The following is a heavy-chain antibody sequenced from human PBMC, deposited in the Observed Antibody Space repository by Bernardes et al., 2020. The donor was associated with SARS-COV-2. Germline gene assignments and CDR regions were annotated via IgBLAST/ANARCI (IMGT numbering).Heavy chain of an antibody. V-gene: IGHV3-23*01. J-gene: IGHJ3*01. D-gene: IGHD6-13*01. CDR1: GFTFSFYG. Sequence: GGSLRLSCAASGFTFSFYGLSWVRQAPGKGLEWVSGISGRVDNAYYADSVQGRFTISRDNSKNTLYLQTDSLRAEDTAVYYCAKASGSSWNDAFDVWGQGTMVTVSS. CDR2: ISGRVDNA. CDR3: AKASGSSWNDAFDV.